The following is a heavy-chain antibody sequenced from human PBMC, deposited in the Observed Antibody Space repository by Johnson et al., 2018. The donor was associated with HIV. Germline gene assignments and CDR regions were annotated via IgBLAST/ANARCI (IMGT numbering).Heavy chain of an antibody. V-gene: IGHV3-9*01. CDR1: GFTFDDYA. CDR3: VRGDYDRSDAFDI. J-gene: IGHJ3*02. Sequence: EVQLVESGGGLVQPGRSLRLSCAAYGFTFDDYAMHWVRQAPGKGLEWVSGISWNSGSIGYADSVKGRFTISRDNAKNSLYLQMNSLRAEDTALYYCVRGDYDRSDAFDIWGQGTMVTVSS. D-gene: IGHD3-22*01. CDR2: ISWNSGSI.